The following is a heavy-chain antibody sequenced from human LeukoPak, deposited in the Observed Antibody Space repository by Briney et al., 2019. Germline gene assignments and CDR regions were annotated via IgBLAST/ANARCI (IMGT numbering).Heavy chain of an antibody. D-gene: IGHD3-22*01. Sequence: PGGSLRLSCAASGFTFSSYGMHWVRQAPGKGLEWVAVIWYDGSNKYYADSVKGRFTISRDNSKNTLYLQMNSLRAEDTAVYYCARRHTYYYDSSGYPLDAFDIWGQGTMVTVSS. CDR2: IWYDGSNK. CDR3: ARRHTYYYDSSGYPLDAFDI. V-gene: IGHV3-33*01. J-gene: IGHJ3*02. CDR1: GFTFSSYG.